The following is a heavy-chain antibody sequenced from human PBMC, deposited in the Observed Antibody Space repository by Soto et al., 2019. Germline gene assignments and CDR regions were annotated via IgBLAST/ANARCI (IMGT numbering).Heavy chain of an antibody. CDR2: IWYDGSKK. V-gene: IGHV3-33*01. J-gene: IGHJ4*02. CDR1: GFTFSSYG. CDR3: ARGGIQLWPFLYYFDY. D-gene: IGHD5-18*01. Sequence: GGSLRLSCAASGFTFSSYGMHWVRQAPGKGLEWVAVIWYDGSKKYYADSVKGRFTISRDNSKNTLYLQMNSLRAEDTAVYYCARGGIQLWPFLYYFDYWGQGTLVTVSS.